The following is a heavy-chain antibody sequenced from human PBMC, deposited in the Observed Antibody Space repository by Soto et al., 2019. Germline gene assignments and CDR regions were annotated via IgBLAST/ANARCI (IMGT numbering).Heavy chain of an antibody. Sequence: GGSLRLSCAASGFTFSSYNMNWVRQAPGKGLEWVSSISSGSTDIHYADSVKGRLTISRDNAKNSLYLQMNSLRAEDTAVYYCARRSAMDVWGPGT. V-gene: IGHV3-21*01. CDR3: ARRSAMDV. CDR2: ISSGSTDI. CDR1: GFTFSSYN. J-gene: IGHJ6*02.